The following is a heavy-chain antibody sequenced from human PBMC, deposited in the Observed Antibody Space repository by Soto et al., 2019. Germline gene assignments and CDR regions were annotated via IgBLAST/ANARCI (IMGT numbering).Heavy chain of an antibody. CDR2: IYYSGST. J-gene: IGHJ3*02. D-gene: IGHD2-15*01. V-gene: IGHV4-39*01. CDR1: GGSISSSSYY. CDR3: ARRRGYCSGGSCYPDAFDI. Sequence: SETLSLTCTVSGGSISSSSYYWGWIRQPPGKGLEWIGSIYYSGSTYYNPSLKSRVTISVDTSKNQFSLKLSSVTAADTAVYYCARRRGYCSGGSCYPDAFDIWGQGTMVTVSS.